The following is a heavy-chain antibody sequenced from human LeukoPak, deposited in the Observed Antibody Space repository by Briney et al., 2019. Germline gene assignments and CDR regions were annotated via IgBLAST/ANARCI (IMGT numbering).Heavy chain of an antibody. V-gene: IGHV1-2*02. J-gene: IGHJ4*02. CDR2: INPHNADT. CDR1: GYTFTDYY. Sequence: ASVTVSCMASGYTFTDYYLHWVRQAPGQGREWMGWINPHNADTNYVQRFQGRDTITRETTISTDYMVMRRQRCDDTAVYYCASVKDIVVGGGPYYFDYWGQGTLVTVSS. CDR3: ASVKDIVVGGGPYYFDY. D-gene: IGHD2-15*01.